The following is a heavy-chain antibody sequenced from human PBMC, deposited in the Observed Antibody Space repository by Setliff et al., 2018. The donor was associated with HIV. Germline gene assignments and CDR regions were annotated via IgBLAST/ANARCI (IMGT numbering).Heavy chain of an antibody. CDR1: GFTFNIYA. CDR2: ISGSGGST. CDR3: AKDNFWSGYLGGYYYGMDV. J-gene: IGHJ6*02. V-gene: IGHV3-23*01. D-gene: IGHD3-3*01. Sequence: GGSLRLSCAASGFTFNIYAMSWVRQAPGKGLEWVSAISGSGGSTYYADSVKGRFTISRDNSKNTLYLQMNSLRAEDTAVYYCAKDNFWSGYLGGYYYGMDVWGQGTTVTVSS.